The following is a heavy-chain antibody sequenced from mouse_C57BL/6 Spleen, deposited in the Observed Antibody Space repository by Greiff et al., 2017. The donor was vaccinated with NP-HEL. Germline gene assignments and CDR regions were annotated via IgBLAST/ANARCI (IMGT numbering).Heavy chain of an antibody. D-gene: IGHD3-2*01. CDR3: ASPRQGDYAMGC. V-gene: IGHV1-52*01. CDR2: IDPSDSET. CDR1: GYTFTSYW. J-gene: IGHJ4*01. Sequence: QVQLQQPGAELVRPGSSVKLSCKASGYTFTSYWMHWVKQRPIQGLEWIGNIDPSDSETHYNQKFKDKATLTVDKSSSTAYMQLSSLTSEDSTVSYCASPRQGDYAMGCWGQRTSVTVAS.